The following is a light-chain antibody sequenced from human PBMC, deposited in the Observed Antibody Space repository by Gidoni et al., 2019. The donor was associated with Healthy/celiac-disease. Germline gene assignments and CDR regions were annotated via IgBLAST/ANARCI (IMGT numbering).Light chain of an antibody. Sequence: DIQMTQSPSSLSASVGDRVTITCRASQSISSFLNWYQQKPGKAPKLLIYAASSLQSGVPSRFSGSGSGTHFSLTISSLQPEDFATYYCQQSYSTPTFXXXTKLEIK. V-gene: IGKV1-39*01. CDR1: QSISSF. CDR2: AAS. J-gene: IGKJ2*01. CDR3: QQSYSTPT.